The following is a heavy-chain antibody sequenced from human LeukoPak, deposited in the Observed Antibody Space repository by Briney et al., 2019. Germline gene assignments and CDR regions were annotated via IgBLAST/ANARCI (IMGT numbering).Heavy chain of an antibody. CDR1: GFVFTSYG. Sequence: ASVKVSCKASGFVFTSYGFTWVRQAPGQGLEWMGWISANDGKTHYSERHQGRVTMSTDTVTSTAYMELRSLRSDDTAVYYCARELHVERDDYWGQGTLVTVSS. J-gene: IGHJ4*02. CDR2: ISANDGKT. V-gene: IGHV1-18*01. D-gene: IGHD1-1*01. CDR3: ARELHVERDDY.